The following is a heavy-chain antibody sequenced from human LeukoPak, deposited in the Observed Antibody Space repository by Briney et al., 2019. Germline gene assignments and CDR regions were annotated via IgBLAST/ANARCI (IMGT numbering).Heavy chain of an antibody. CDR1: RFTFSSYA. CDR3: AIVWGYSGYEVDYFDY. J-gene: IGHJ4*02. Sequence: PGGGLRLSCAASRFTFSSYAMSWVRQASARGGECGSALSGSGGSTYYADSVRGRLTISRDNSKNTLYFQMNSLRAEETAVYYCAIVWGYSGYEVDYFDYWGQGTLVTVSS. D-gene: IGHD5-12*01. V-gene: IGHV3-23*01. CDR2: LSGSGGST.